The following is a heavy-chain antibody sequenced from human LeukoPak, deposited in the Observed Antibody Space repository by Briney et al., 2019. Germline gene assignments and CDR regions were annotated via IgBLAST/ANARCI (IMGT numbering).Heavy chain of an antibody. V-gene: IGHV1-8*01. CDR1: GYTFTSYD. CDR3: ARVGSSGWFINYYFDY. D-gene: IGHD6-19*01. J-gene: IGHJ4*02. Sequence: GASVKVSCKASGYTFTSYDINWVRQATGQGLEWMGWMNPNSGNTGYAQKFQGRVTMTRNTSISTAYMELGSLRSEDTAVYYCARVGSSGWFINYYFDYWGQGTLVTVSS. CDR2: MNPNSGNT.